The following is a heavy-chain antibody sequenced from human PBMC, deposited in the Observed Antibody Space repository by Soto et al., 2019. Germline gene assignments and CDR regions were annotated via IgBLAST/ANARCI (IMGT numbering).Heavy chain of an antibody. CDR1: GGSVSSGSYY. CDR3: ARADTAMVLFDP. D-gene: IGHD5-18*01. CDR2: IYYSGST. J-gene: IGHJ5*02. Sequence: QVQLQESGPGLVKPSETLSLTCTVSGGSVSSGSYYWSWIRQPPGKGLEWIGYIYYSGSTNYNPSLKSRVTISVDTSKNQFSLKLSSVTAADTAVYYCARADTAMVLFDPWGQGTLVTVSS. V-gene: IGHV4-61*01.